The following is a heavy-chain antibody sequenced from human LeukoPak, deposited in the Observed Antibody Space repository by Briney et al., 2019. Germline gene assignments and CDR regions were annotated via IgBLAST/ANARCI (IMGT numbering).Heavy chain of an antibody. J-gene: IGHJ4*02. Sequence: SGGSLRLSCEASGFPFSSYAMSWVRQAPGKGLEWVSSISSSSSYIYYADSVKGRFTISRDNARNSLYLQMNSLRAEDTAVYYCARGRRGYSYGWNYFDYWGQGTLVTVSS. CDR3: ARGRRGYSYGWNYFDY. V-gene: IGHV3-21*01. CDR2: ISSSSSYI. D-gene: IGHD5-18*01. CDR1: GFPFSSYA.